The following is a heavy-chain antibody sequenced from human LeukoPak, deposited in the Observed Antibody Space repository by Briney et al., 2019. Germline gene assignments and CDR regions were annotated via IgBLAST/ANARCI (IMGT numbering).Heavy chain of an antibody. CDR1: GGSISSYY. CDR2: IYYSGST. V-gene: IGHV4-59*01. CDR3: ARGVRYYYYYMDL. Sequence: SETLSLTCTVSGGSISSYYWSWIRQPPGKGLEWIGYIYYSGSTNYNPSLKSRVTISVDTSKNQFSLKLSSVTAADTAVYDCARGVRYYYYYMDLWGKGTTVTVSS. J-gene: IGHJ6*03.